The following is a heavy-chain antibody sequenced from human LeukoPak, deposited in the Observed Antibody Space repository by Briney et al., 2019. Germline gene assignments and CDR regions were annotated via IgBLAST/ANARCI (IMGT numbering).Heavy chain of an antibody. Sequence: GGSLRLSCAASGFTFDDYAMHWVRQAPGKGLEWVSGISWNSGSIGYADSVKGRFTISRDNAKNSLYLQMNSLRAEDMALYYCAKGGSSGWYGGYFDYWGQATLVTVSS. CDR2: ISWNSGSI. D-gene: IGHD6-19*01. CDR3: AKGGSSGWYGGYFDY. CDR1: GFTFDDYA. J-gene: IGHJ4*02. V-gene: IGHV3-9*03.